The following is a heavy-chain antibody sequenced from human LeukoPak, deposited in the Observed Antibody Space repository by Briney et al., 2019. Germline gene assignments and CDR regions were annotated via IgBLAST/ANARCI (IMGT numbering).Heavy chain of an antibody. V-gene: IGHV3-7*03. CDR1: GFTFSNHW. Sequence: QPGGSLRLSCAASGFTFSNHWMSWVRQAPGKGLEWVANIKQDGSEKYYVDSVKGRFTISRDNARNSLSLQMNSLRAEDTAVYYCAKSGGDYLTIFGVVRDNDAFDIWGQGTMVTVSS. D-gene: IGHD3-3*01. J-gene: IGHJ3*02. CDR3: AKSGGDYLTIFGVVRDNDAFDI. CDR2: IKQDGSEK.